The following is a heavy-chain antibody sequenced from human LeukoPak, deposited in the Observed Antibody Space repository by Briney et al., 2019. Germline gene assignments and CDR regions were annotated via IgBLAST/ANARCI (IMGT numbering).Heavy chain of an antibody. D-gene: IGHD3-10*01. CDR2: LFYSGST. CDR3: ATVAVIRGVTYFDY. V-gene: IGHV4-59*01. CDR1: GGSISSYY. J-gene: IGHJ4*02. Sequence: PSETLSLTCTVSGGSISSYYWSWIRQPPGKGLEWIAYLFYSGSTDYNPSLESRVTISVDTSKNQFSLKLRSVTAADTVVYYCATVAVIRGVTYFDYWGQGTLVAVSS.